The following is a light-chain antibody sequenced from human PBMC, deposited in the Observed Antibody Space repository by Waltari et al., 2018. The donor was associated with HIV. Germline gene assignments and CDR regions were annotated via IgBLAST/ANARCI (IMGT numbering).Light chain of an antibody. CDR1: KIGGRS. CDR3: QVWANIGDRVV. V-gene: IGLV3-21*02. J-gene: IGLJ2*01. CDR2: DTS. Sequence: SYELTQPPSMSVAAGQAARFTCGGHKIGGRSVHWYQKRPGQAPVLVVYDTSDRPPGTPDRFSGSNSRNTATLTISRVEAGDEAEYYCQVWANIGDRVVFGGGTKLTVL.